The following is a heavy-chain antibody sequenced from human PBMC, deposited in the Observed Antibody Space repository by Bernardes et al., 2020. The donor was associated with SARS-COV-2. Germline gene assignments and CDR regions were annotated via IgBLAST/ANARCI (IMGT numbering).Heavy chain of an antibody. D-gene: IGHD4-17*01. CDR3: ARTTTVTPGYHYYFDY. CDR2: IYYSGSA. V-gene: IGHV4-59*01. CDR1: SGSFSRYY. Sequence: SETLSLTCAVNSGSFSRYYWSWLRQPPGKGLEWIGYIYYSGSANYNSSLKSRVTISVDTSKNQFSLKVNSVTAEDTAVYYCARTTTVTPGYHYYFDYWGQGTLVTVSS. J-gene: IGHJ4*02.